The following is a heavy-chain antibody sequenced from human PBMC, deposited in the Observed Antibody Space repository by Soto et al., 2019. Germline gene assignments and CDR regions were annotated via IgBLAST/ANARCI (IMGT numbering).Heavy chain of an antibody. Sequence: QVQLVQSGAEVKKPGASVKISCEASGYSFTSQYVHWVRQAPGQGLEWMGIINPNGGSTTYAQRSQGRVTRTRGTPPSTVYMGQGSPAPEATAVYYWAREQRLRPGGGGTEPLDIWGQGTMVTVAS. V-gene: IGHV1-46*01. D-gene: IGHD6-25*01. CDR2: INPNGGST. CDR3: AREQRLRPGGGGTEPLDI. J-gene: IGHJ3*02. CDR1: GYSFTSQY.